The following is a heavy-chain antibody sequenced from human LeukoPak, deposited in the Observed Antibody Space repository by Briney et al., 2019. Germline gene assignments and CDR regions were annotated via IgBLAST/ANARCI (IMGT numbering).Heavy chain of an antibody. CDR2: ISDST. Sequence: GGSLRLSCAASGFTFSSYEMNWVRQAPGKGLQWVSAISDSTYYTDSVKGRFTISRDNSKNTLYLQMNSLRAEDTAIYYCSRYCITASCQTLDSYYGMDVWGQGTTVTVSS. D-gene: IGHD2-15*01. CDR1: GFTFSSYE. CDR3: SRYCITASCQTLDSYYGMDV. V-gene: IGHV3-23*01. J-gene: IGHJ6*02.